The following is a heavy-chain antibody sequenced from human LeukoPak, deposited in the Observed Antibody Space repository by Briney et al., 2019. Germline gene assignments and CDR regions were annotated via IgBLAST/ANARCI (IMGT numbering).Heavy chain of an antibody. Sequence: SETLSLTCTVSGGSISSYYWSWIRQPAGKGLEWIGRIYSTGSTNYNPSLKSRVTMSVDTSKNQFSLKLSSVTAADTAVYYCARDRQQLGFDYWGQGTLVTVSS. J-gene: IGHJ4*02. CDR2: IYSTGST. V-gene: IGHV4-4*07. CDR1: GGSISSYY. CDR3: ARDRQQLGFDY. D-gene: IGHD6-13*01.